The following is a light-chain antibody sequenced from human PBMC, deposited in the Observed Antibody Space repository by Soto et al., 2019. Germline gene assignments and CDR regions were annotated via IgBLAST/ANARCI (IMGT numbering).Light chain of an antibody. CDR2: GNR. V-gene: IGLV1-40*01. CDR3: QAYDYSLTAFV. J-gene: IGLJ3*02. CDR1: NSNLGAGYD. Sequence: QAVVTQPPSVSGAPEQRVTISCTGNNSNLGAGYDVHWYQQLPGAAPKLVIFGNRNRPSGVPERFSGSKSGTSASLAITGLQAEDEADYYCQAYDYSLTAFVFGGGTKLTVL.